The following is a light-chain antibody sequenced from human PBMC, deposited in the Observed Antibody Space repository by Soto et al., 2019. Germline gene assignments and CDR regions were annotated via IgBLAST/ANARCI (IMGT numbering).Light chain of an antibody. J-gene: IGKJ5*01. CDR1: QSVSSY. CDR3: QQRSNWPPIT. CDR2: DAS. V-gene: IGKV3-11*01. Sequence: ELVLTQSPGTLSFSPGARATLSCRASQSVSSYLAWYQQKPGQAPRLLIYDASNRATGIPARFSGIGSGTDFTLTISSLEPEDFAVYYCQQRSNWPPITFGQGTRLEIK.